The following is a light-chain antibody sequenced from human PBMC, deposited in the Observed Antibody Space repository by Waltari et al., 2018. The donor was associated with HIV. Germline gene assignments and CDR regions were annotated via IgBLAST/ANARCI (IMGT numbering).Light chain of an antibody. Sequence: QSALTQPASVSRSPGQSITIACTGISSAVDYYNYDSWYQQHPGKAPQHMIYDVTQRPSGVSKRFSGAESGNTACLAISGVQAEGEADYYCSAYTSGSWVFGGGTKLPVL. CDR1: SSAVDYYNY. CDR3: SAYTSGSWV. J-gene: IGLJ3*02. V-gene: IGLV2-14*03. CDR2: DVT.